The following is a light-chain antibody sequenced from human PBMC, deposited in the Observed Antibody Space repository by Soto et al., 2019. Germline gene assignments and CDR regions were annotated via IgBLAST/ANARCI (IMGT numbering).Light chain of an antibody. V-gene: IGKV3-11*01. CDR3: QQRTNWPPRDT. CDR2: AAS. Sequence: DIVLTQSPATLSLSPGERATLSCRASQSVGTSLAWYQQRPGQAPRLLLSAASTRATGIPARFSGSGSGTDFTLTISSLQPEDVAVYYCQQRTNWPPRDTFGQGTKLEIQ. J-gene: IGKJ2*01. CDR1: QSVGTS.